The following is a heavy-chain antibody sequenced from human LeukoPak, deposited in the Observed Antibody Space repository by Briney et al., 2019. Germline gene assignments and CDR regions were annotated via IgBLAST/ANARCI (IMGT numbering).Heavy chain of an antibody. CDR1: GATFISYA. V-gene: IGHV1-69*04. CDR2: IIPILGIA. J-gene: IGHJ4*02. D-gene: IGHD6-13*01. Sequence: SVKVSCKASGATFISYAISWVRQAPGHGLEWMGRIIPILGIANYAQKFQGRVTITADKSTSTAYMELSSLRSEDTAVYYCARDKGQLVLYDFDYWGQGTLVTVSS. CDR3: ARDKGQLVLYDFDY.